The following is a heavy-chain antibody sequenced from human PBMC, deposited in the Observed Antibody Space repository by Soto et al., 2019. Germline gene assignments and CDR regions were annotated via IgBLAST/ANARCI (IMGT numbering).Heavy chain of an antibody. D-gene: IGHD1-26*01. J-gene: IGHJ4*02. CDR2: IFHSWST. CDR1: GGSISNSNW. V-gene: IGHV4-4*02. CDR3: AHRRIVGAAI. Sequence: QVQLQESGPGLVKPSGTLSLTCAVFGGSISNSNWWTWVRQPPGKGLDWIGEIFHSWSTNDNWSLKGRVTMSVDKTNNQFSPKLSSVTAADMAVYYCAHRRIVGAAIWCQGTLVTVSS.